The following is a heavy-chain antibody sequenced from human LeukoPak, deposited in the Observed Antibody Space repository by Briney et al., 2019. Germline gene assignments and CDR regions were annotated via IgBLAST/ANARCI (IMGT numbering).Heavy chain of an antibody. CDR3: ARGSYYDFWSGSDY. CDR2: IGWNSGSI. V-gene: IGHV3-9*01. Sequence: GGSLRLSCAASGFTFDDYAMHWVRQAPGKGLGWVSGIGWNSGSIGYADSVKGRFTISRDNAKNSLYLQMNSLRAEDTALYYCARGSYYDFWSGSDYWGQGTLVTVSS. CDR1: GFTFDDYA. D-gene: IGHD3-3*01. J-gene: IGHJ4*02.